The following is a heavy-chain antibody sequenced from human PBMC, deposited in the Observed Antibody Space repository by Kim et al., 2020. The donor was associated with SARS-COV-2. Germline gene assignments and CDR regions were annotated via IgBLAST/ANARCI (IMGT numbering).Heavy chain of an antibody. Sequence: GGSLRLSCAASGFTFSSYSMNWVRQAPGKGLEWVSSISSSSSYIYYADSVKGRFTISRDNAKNSLYLQMNSLRAEDTAVYYCARDESYDYVWGSYRLSDYWGQGTLVTVSS. J-gene: IGHJ4*02. CDR3: ARDESYDYVWGSYRLSDY. CDR1: GFTFSSYS. V-gene: IGHV3-21*01. CDR2: ISSSSSYI. D-gene: IGHD3-16*02.